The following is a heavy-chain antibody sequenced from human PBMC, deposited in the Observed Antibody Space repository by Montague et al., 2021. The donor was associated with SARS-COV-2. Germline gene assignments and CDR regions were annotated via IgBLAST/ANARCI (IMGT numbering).Heavy chain of an antibody. CDR2: IYPGDSDT. J-gene: IGHJ3*02. D-gene: IGHD3-22*01. CDR1: GYSFTSYW. CDR3: ASVTDYYYDTSGYLDAFDI. Sequence: QSGAEVKEPGESLKISCKGSGYSFTSYWIGWVHQMPGKGLEWMGIIYPGDSDTRYSPSFQGQVTILADKSISTAYLQWSSLKASDTAIYYCASVTDYYYDTSGYLDAFDIWGQGTMVTVSS. V-gene: IGHV5-51*07.